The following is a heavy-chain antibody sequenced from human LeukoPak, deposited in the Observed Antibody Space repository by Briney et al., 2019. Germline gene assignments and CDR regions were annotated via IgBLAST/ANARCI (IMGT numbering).Heavy chain of an antibody. J-gene: IGHJ4*02. CDR2: IYYSGST. V-gene: IGHV4-59*12. CDR3: ARDSSEGEYSYGDLFDY. Sequence: SETLSLTCTVSGGSISSYYWSWLPQSPGTGLEWMGYIYYSGSTKHNPSLNSRVTISVDTYKNQFSLKLSSVTAADTAVYYCARDSSEGEYSYGDLFDYWGQGTLVTVSS. D-gene: IGHD5-18*01. CDR1: GGSISSYY.